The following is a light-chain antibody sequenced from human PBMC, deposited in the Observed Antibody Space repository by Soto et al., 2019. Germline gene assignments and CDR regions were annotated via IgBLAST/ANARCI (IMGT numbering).Light chain of an antibody. CDR1: QTISRN. Sequence: DIQMTQSPVSLSASVGDRVTITCRASQTISRNLNWYQQKPGKAPKLLIFAASSLQSGVPLTFSGSGSGTDFTLTISSLQPEEFATYYCQQSYDTPLTFGGGTKVEIK. CDR2: AAS. V-gene: IGKV1-39*01. J-gene: IGKJ4*01. CDR3: QQSYDTPLT.